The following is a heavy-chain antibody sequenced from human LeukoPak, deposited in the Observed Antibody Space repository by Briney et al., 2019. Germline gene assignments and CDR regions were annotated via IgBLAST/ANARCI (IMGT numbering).Heavy chain of an antibody. V-gene: IGHV1-8*02. CDR3: ARGLSTTVTTGDY. D-gene: IGHD4-17*01. CDR1: GYTFTTYA. CDR2: MNPNSGNT. J-gene: IGHJ4*02. Sequence: ASVKVSCKASGYTFTTYAMNWVRQAPGQGLEWMGWMNPNSGNTGYAQKFQGRVTMTRNTSISTAYMELSSLRSEDTAVYYCARGLSTTVTTGDYWGQGTLVTVSS.